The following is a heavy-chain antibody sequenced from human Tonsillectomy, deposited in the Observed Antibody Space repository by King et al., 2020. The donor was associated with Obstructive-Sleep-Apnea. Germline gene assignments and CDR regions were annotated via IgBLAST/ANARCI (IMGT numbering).Heavy chain of an antibody. CDR3: AIWLSGYFDY. CDR1: GYTFTDYY. CDR2: INPKSGGT. D-gene: IGHD5-18*01. Sequence: QLVQSGAEVKKPGASVQVSCKASGYTFTDYYIHWVRQAPGQGLEWIGWINPKSGGTHCAQKFQGRVTMTRDTSIRTADMEVNRLRSDDTAVYYCAIWLSGYFDYWGQGTLVTVSS. V-gene: IGHV1-2*02. J-gene: IGHJ4*02.